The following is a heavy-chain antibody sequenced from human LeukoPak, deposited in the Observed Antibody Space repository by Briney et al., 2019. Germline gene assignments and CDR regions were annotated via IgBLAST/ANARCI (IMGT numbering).Heavy chain of an antibody. CDR2: IYYTGST. D-gene: IGHD5-18*01. CDR3: ARARQPYYYGMDV. Sequence: SETLSLTCTVSGGSVSSGSYYWSWIRQPPGKGLEWIGYIYYTGSTNYNPSLKSRVTMSVDTSKNQFSLNLSSVTAADTAVYYCARARQPYYYGMDVWGQGTTVTVSS. V-gene: IGHV4-61*01. J-gene: IGHJ6*02. CDR1: GGSVSSGSYY.